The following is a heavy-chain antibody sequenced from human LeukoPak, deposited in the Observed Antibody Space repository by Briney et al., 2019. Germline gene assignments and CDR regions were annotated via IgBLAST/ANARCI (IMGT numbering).Heavy chain of an antibody. CDR1: GFTFSSYS. CDR2: ISSSSSTI. V-gene: IGHV3-48*04. D-gene: IGHD3-22*01. J-gene: IGHJ4*02. Sequence: GGSLRLSCAASGFTFSSYSMNWVRQAPGKGLEWVSYISSSSSTIYYADSVKGRFTISRDNAKNSLYLQMNSLRAEDTAVYYCAKDLGFNWYYDSSGYLDANDYWGQGTLVTVSS. CDR3: AKDLGFNWYYDSSGYLDANDY.